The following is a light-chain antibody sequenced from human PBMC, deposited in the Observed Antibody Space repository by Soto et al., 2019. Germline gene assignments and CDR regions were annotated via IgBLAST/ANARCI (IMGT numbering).Light chain of an antibody. V-gene: IGKV3D-15*01. J-gene: IGKJ5*01. Sequence: EIVLTQSPATLSLSPGERATLSCRASQSVSSYFAWYQQKPGQAPRLLIYGASSRAAGIPDRFTGSGSGTEFTLTISSLQSEDFAVYYCQQYNNWPLTFGQGTRLEIK. CDR1: QSVSSY. CDR2: GAS. CDR3: QQYNNWPLT.